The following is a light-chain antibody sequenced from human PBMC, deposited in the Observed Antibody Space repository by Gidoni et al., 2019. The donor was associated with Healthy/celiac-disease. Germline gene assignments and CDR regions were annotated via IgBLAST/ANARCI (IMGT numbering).Light chain of an antibody. CDR1: QSVSSN. V-gene: IGKV3-15*01. CDR2: GAS. J-gene: IGKJ5*01. Sequence: EIVMTQSPATLSVSPGERATLSCRASQSVSSNLAWYQQKPGQAPRLLSYGASTRSTGIPARFSGSGSGTEFTLTISSLQSEDFAVYYCQQYNNWPPITFXQXTRLEIK. CDR3: QQYNNWPPIT.